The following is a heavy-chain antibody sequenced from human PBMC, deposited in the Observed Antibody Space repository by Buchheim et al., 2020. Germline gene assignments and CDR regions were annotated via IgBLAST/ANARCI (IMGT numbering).Heavy chain of an antibody. V-gene: IGHV3-33*01. CDR2: IWYDGSNK. CDR1: GFTFSSYG. D-gene: IGHD6-6*01. Sequence: QVQLVESGGGVVQPGRSLRLSCAASGFTFSSYGMHWVRQAPGKGLEWVAVIWYDGSNKYYADSVKGRFTISRDNSKNTLYLQMNSLRAEDTAVYYCARDRPQSGYYYYYYGMDVWGQGTT. CDR3: ARDRPQSGYYYYYYGMDV. J-gene: IGHJ6*02.